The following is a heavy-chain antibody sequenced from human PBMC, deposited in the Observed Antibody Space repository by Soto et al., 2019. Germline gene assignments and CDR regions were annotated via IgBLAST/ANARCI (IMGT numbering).Heavy chain of an antibody. D-gene: IGHD3-16*01. CDR3: AREGISYDYVPQGYYYYAMDV. V-gene: IGHV3-30-3*01. CDR2: ISDDGSNK. CDR1: GFTFSTYA. J-gene: IGHJ6*02. Sequence: GGSLRLSCAASGFTFSTYAMHWVRQAPGKGLEWVAVISDDGSNKYYADSVRGRFTISRDNSKNTLYLQMNSLRTEDTAVYYCAREGISYDYVPQGYYYYAMDVWDQGTTVTVSS.